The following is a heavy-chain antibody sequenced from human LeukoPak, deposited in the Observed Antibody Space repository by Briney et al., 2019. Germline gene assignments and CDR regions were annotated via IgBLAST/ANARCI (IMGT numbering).Heavy chain of an antibody. CDR3: VRGLVFGGYSYGDVY. CDR2: ISSNGGST. V-gene: IGHV3-64D*09. Sequence: GGSLRLSCSASGFTFSSYAMHWVRQAPGKGLEYVSAISSNGGSTYYADSVKGGFTISRDNSKNTLYLQMSSLRAEDTAVYYCVRGLVFGGYSYGDVYWGQGTLVTVSS. CDR1: GFTFSSYA. D-gene: IGHD5-18*01. J-gene: IGHJ4*02.